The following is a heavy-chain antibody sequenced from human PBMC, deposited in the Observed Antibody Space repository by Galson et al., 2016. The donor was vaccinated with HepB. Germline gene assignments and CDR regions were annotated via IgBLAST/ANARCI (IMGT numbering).Heavy chain of an antibody. CDR1: AGSLSSGGYS. CDR3: ARVSGNAFDI. V-gene: IGHV4-31*03. CDR2: INHNGNT. Sequence: TLSLTCSVSAGSLSSGGYSWSWIRQHPGKGLEWIGYINHNGNTHYNPPLSRRDAIPVETSKNQFSLAVSSVTAADTAVYYCARVSGNAFDIWGHGTMVTVSS. J-gene: IGHJ3*02.